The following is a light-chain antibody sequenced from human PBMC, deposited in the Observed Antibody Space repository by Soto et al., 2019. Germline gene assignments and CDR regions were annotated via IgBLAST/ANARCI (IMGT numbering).Light chain of an antibody. CDR3: RQSYSTPYT. J-gene: IGKJ2*01. Sequence: DIQMTQSPSSLSASVGDRVTITCRASQSISSYLNWDQQKPGKAPKPLIYAASSLQSGVTSRFSGSGSGTDFTLTISSLQPEDFSTYYCRQSYSTPYTFGQRTKMEIK. CDR1: QSISSY. CDR2: AAS. V-gene: IGKV1-39*01.